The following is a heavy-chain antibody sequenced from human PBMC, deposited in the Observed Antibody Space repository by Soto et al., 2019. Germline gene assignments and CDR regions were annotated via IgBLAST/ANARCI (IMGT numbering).Heavy chain of an antibody. D-gene: IGHD2-2*01. CDR3: ARALKDIVVVPAADLDNYYYYYYMDV. V-gene: IGHV1-18*01. Sequence: ASVKVSCKASGYTFTSYGISWVRQAPGQGLEWMGWISAYNGNTNYAQKLQGRVTMTTDTSTSTAYMELRSLRSDDTAVYYCARALKDIVVVPAADLDNYYYYYYMDVWGKGTTVTVSS. CDR1: GYTFTSYG. CDR2: ISAYNGNT. J-gene: IGHJ6*03.